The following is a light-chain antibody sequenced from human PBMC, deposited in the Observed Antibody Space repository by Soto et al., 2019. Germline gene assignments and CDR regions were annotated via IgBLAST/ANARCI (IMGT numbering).Light chain of an antibody. CDR3: QQYNSYYT. V-gene: IGKV1-5*03. CDR2: KAS. J-gene: IGKJ2*01. Sequence: DIQMTQSPSTLSASVGDRVTITCRASQSISSWLAWYQQKPGNAPKILIYKASSLESGVPSRFSGSGSGTEFPLTISSLQHDDFATYYGQQYNSYYTFGQGTKLEIK. CDR1: QSISSW.